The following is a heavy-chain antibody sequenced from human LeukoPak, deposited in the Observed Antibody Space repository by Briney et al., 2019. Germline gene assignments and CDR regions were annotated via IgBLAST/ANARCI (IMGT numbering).Heavy chain of an antibody. J-gene: IGHJ4*02. D-gene: IGHD3-22*01. CDR3: ARVAQHRYYYDTSAFRYYFDY. V-gene: IGHV1-2*02. CDR1: GYTFTGYY. Sequence: ASVKVSCKASGYTFTGYYMHWVRQAPGQGLEWMGWINPNSGGTNYAQKFQGRVTMTRDTSISTAYMELRSLRSDDTALYYCARVAQHRYYYDTSAFRYYFDYWGQGTLVTVSS. CDR2: INPNSGGT.